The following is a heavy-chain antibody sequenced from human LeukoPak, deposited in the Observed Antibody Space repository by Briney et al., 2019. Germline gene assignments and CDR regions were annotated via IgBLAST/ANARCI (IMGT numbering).Heavy chain of an antibody. V-gene: IGHV3-30*02. D-gene: IGHD6-13*01. Sequence: GGPLRLSCAASGFTFSSYGMHWVRQAPGKGLEWVAFIRYDGSNKYYADSVKGRFTISRDNSKNTLYLQMNSLRAEDTAVYYCAKEAYSSSWYFDYWGQGTLVTVSS. J-gene: IGHJ4*02. CDR2: IRYDGSNK. CDR1: GFTFSSYG. CDR3: AKEAYSSSWYFDY.